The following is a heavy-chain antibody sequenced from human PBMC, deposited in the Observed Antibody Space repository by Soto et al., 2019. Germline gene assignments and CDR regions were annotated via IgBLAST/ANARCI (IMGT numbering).Heavy chain of an antibody. Sequence: PGGSLRLSCSVSGFAFNNYGITWVRQAPGTGLEWVSSISKSDCTYYSDSVKGRFTISRDNPKNSVSLHMNTLRVEDTAVYYCAREDSIVIPAVADFWGQGTLVTVSS. CDR2: ISKSDCT. V-gene: IGHV3-21*01. D-gene: IGHD2-2*01. CDR3: AREDSIVIPAVADF. CDR1: GFAFNNYG. J-gene: IGHJ4*02.